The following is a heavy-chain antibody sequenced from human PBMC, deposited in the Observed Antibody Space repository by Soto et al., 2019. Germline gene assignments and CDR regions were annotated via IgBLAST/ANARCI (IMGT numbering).Heavy chain of an antibody. V-gene: IGHV4-59*01. J-gene: IGHJ4*02. CDR2: IYYSGST. CDR3: ARERVGATLDY. Sequence: QVQLQESGPGLVKPSETLSLTCTVSGGSISSYYWSWIRQPPGKGLEWIGYIYYSGSTNYNPSLKRRVTISVDTSKNQFSLKLSSVTAADTAVYYCARERVGATLDYWGQGTLVTVSS. D-gene: IGHD1-26*01. CDR1: GGSISSYY.